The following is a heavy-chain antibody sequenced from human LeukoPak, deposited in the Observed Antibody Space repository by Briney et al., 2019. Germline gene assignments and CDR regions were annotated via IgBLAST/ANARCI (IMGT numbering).Heavy chain of an antibody. D-gene: IGHD3-10*01. CDR3: ARGLYGSGSYPAY. Sequence: SETLSLTCTVSGGSISSSSYYWGWIRQPPGKGLEWIGSIYYSGSTYYNPSLKSRVTISVDTSKNQFSLKLSSVTAADTAVYYCARGLYGSGSYPAYWGQGTLVTVSS. J-gene: IGHJ4*02. CDR2: IYYSGST. CDR1: GGSISSSSYY. V-gene: IGHV4-39*07.